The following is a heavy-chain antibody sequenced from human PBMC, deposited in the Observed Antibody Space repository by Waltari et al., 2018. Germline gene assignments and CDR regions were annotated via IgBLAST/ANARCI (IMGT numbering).Heavy chain of an antibody. CDR2: ISSSSSYI. V-gene: IGHV3-21*01. J-gene: IGHJ6*03. CDR3: ARALSADTDYYYYYMDV. Sequence: EVQLVESGGGLVKPGGSLRLSCAASGFTFSSYSMNWVRQAPGKGLEWVSSISSSSSYIYYADSVKGRFTISRDNAKNSLYLQMNSLRAEDTAVYYCARALSADTDYYYYYMDVWGKGTTVTVSS. CDR1: GFTFSSYS.